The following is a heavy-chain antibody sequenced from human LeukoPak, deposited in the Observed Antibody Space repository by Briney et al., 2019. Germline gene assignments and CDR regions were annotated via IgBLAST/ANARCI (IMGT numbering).Heavy chain of an antibody. D-gene: IGHD6-19*01. CDR2: IWYDGSNK. V-gene: IGHV3-33*01. CDR1: GFTFSSYG. J-gene: IGHJ4*02. CDR3: ARDWSSGWRNYFDY. Sequence: GRSLILSCAASGFTFSSYGMHWVRQAPGKGLEWVAVIWYDGSNKYYADSVKGRFTVSRDNSKNTLYLQMNSLRAEDTAVYYCARDWSSGWRNYFDYWGQGTLVTVSS.